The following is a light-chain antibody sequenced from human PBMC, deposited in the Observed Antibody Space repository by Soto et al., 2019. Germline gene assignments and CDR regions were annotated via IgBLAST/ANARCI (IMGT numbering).Light chain of an antibody. J-gene: IGLJ2*01. CDR2: DVS. CDR3: SSYTSSSTLVV. V-gene: IGLV2-14*01. CDR1: SRDVGGYNY. Sequence: QPASVSGSPGQSITISCTGTSRDVGGYNYVSWYQQHPGKAPKLMIYDVSNRPSGVSNRFPGSKSGNTASLTISGLQAEDEADYYCSSYTSSSTLVVFGGGTKLTVL.